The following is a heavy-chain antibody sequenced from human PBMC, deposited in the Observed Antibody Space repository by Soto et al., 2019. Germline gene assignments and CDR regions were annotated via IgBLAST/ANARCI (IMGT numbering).Heavy chain of an antibody. Sequence: QVQLQESGPGLVKPSQTLSLTCTVSSGSISSGGYYWSWIRQHPGKGLEWIGYICYSGITYYNPSLKSRVTISVDTSKNQFSLKLSSVTAADTAVYYCARWPQLEPRFDSWGQGTLVTVSS. V-gene: IGHV4-31*03. D-gene: IGHD1-1*01. CDR1: SGSISSGGYY. CDR3: ARWPQLEPRFDS. CDR2: ICYSGIT. J-gene: IGHJ4*02.